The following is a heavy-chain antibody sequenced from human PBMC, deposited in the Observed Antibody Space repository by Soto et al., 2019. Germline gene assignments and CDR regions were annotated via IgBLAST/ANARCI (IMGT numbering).Heavy chain of an antibody. CDR2: IVVGSGNT. CDR3: AADPLIVVVNYYGMDV. Sequence: SVKVSCKASGFTFTSSAVQWVRQARGQRLEWIGWIVVGSGNTNYAQKFQERVTITRDMSTSTAYMKLSSLRSEDTAVYYCAADPLIVVVNYYGMDVWGQGTTVTVSS. D-gene: IGHD3-22*01. V-gene: IGHV1-58*01. CDR1: GFTFTSSA. J-gene: IGHJ6*02.